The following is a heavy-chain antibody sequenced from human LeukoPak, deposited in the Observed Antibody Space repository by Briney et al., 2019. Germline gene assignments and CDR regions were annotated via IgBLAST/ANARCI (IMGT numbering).Heavy chain of an antibody. CDR3: ATDLRYLVGATSY. CDR1: GFTFSSYS. D-gene: IGHD1-26*01. V-gene: IGHV3-21*01. CDR2: ISSSSSYI. J-gene: IGHJ4*02. Sequence: GSLRLSCAASGFTFSSYSMNWVRQAPGKGLEWVSSISSSSSYIYYADSVKGRFTISRDNAKNSLYLQMNSLRAEDTAVYYCATDLRYLVGATSYWGQGTLVTVSS.